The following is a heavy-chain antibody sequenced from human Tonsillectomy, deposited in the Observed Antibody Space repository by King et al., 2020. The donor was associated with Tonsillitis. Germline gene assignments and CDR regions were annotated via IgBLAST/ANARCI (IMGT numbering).Heavy chain of an antibody. D-gene: IGHD7-27*01. Sequence: VQLVESGGGLVQPGGSLTLSCAASGFIFSNYWMHWVRQGPGKGLEWVAHINNDGSGTTYADSVKGRFTISRDNAKSTLHLQMNSLRDEDMAVYYCVRDNSGIDDWGQGTLFTGSS. J-gene: IGHJ4*02. V-gene: IGHV3-74*01. CDR3: VRDNSGIDD. CDR1: GFIFSNYW. CDR2: INNDGSGT.